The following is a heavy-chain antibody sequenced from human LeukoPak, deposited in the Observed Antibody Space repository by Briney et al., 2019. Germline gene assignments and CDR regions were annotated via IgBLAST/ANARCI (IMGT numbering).Heavy chain of an antibody. CDR3: ARADSSSWYHGYYFDY. CDR2: IKQDGSEK. D-gene: IGHD6-13*01. Sequence: GGSLRLSCAASGFTFSSYWMSWVRQAPGKGLEWVANIKQDGSEKYYVDSVKGRFTISRDNAKNSLYLQMNSLRAEDTAVYYCARADSSSWYHGYYFDYWGQGTLVTVSS. J-gene: IGHJ4*02. CDR1: GFTFSSYW. V-gene: IGHV3-7*03.